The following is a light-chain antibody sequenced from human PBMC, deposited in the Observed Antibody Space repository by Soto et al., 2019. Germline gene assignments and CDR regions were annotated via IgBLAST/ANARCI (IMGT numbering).Light chain of an antibody. Sequence: EIVLTQSPGTLSLSPGERATLSCRASQSVSSSYLAWYQQKPGQAPRLLIYGASSRATGIPDRFSGSGSGTDFTLTISRLEPEDFAVYYCHQYDNAPQTFGQGTKVEI. CDR3: HQYDNAPQT. CDR1: QSVSSSY. J-gene: IGKJ2*01. V-gene: IGKV3-20*01. CDR2: GAS.